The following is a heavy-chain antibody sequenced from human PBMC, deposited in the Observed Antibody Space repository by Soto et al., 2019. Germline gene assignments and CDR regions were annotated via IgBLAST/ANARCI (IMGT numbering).Heavy chain of an antibody. D-gene: IGHD3-9*01. CDR2: VYYDGTT. CDR1: GGSISSSTFY. CDR3: AYFVWLPS. J-gene: IGHJ5*02. Sequence: QLQLQESGPGLVKPSETLSLTFTVSGGSISSSTFYWGWIRQPPGKGLEWIGSVYYDGTTYYNPSLRSRVTISVDTSKNQFSLKMSSVTAADTDVYYCAYFVWLPSWGQGTLVTVSS. V-gene: IGHV4-39*01.